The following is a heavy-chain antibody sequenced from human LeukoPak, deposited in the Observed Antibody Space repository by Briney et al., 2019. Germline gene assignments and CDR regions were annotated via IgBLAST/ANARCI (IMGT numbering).Heavy chain of an antibody. Sequence: GASVKVSCKASGYTFTSYGISWVRQAPGQGLEWMGWISAYNGNTNYAQKLQGRVTMTTDTSTSTAYMELRSLRSDDTAVYYCARDKGAAGPFDVGYWGQGTLVTVSS. CDR3: ARDKGAAGPFDVGY. CDR1: GYTFTSYG. D-gene: IGHD6-13*01. V-gene: IGHV1-18*01. J-gene: IGHJ4*02. CDR2: ISAYNGNT.